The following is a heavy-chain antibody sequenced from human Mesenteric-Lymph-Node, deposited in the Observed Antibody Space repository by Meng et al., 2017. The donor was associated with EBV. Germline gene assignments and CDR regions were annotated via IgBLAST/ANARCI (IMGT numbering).Heavy chain of an antibody. Sequence: QVHLTESGPGLVRPSETLSLTCTGSGGSVSSGSYYWSWIRQPPGKGLEWIGYIYYSGSTNYNPSLKSRVTISVDTSKNQFSLKLSSVTAADTAVYYCARLSWLQYSLDYWGQGTLVTVSS. V-gene: IGHV4-61*01. D-gene: IGHD5-24*01. J-gene: IGHJ4*02. CDR2: IYYSGST. CDR3: ARLSWLQYSLDY. CDR1: GGSVSSGSYY.